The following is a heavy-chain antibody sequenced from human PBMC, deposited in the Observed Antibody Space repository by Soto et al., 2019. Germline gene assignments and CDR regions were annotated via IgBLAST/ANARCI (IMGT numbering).Heavy chain of an antibody. CDR1: GGSFRSFY. CDR2: IIHTGST. V-gene: IGHV4-34*12. Sequence: PSETLSLTCAVYGGSFRSFYWSWIRQPPGKGLEWIGEIIHTGSTNYNPSLESRVTISLDTSKNQFSLKVNSVIAADTAVYYCARVRKEVTTIRKYGMDVWGQGTTVTVSS. D-gene: IGHD4-17*01. J-gene: IGHJ6*02. CDR3: ARVRKEVTTIRKYGMDV.